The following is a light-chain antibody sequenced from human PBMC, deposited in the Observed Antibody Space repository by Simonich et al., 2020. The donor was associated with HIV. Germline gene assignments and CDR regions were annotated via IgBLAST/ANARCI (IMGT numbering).Light chain of an antibody. V-gene: IGKV4-1*01. J-gene: IGKJ4*01. CDR1: QSVLYSSNNKNY. CDR2: WAS. CDR3: QQYYSSPLT. Sequence: DIVMTQSPDSLAVSLGERATINCKSSQSVLYSSNNKNYFAWYQQKPGQPPKLLIHWASSRESGVPERFSGSGSGTDFTLTISSLQAEDVAVYYCQQYYSSPLTFGGGTKVEIK.